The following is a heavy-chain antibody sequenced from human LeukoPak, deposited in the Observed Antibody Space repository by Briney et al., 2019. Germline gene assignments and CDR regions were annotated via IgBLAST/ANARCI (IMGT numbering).Heavy chain of an antibody. D-gene: IGHD3-10*01. J-gene: IGHJ4*02. CDR1: GYTFTDYY. V-gene: IGHV1-2*02. Sequence: PVASVKVSCKASGYTFTDYYMHWVRQAPGQGLEWMGWISPNSGGTNYAQKFQGRVTMTRDTSISTAYMELSSLRSEDTAVYYCARGGSGSLHPFDYWGQGTLVTVSS. CDR3: ARGGSGSLHPFDY. CDR2: ISPNSGGT.